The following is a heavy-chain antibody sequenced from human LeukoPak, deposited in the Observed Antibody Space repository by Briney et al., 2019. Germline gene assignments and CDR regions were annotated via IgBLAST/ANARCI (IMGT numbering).Heavy chain of an antibody. CDR3: ATGHYSYSGMDV. V-gene: IGHV1-24*01. CDR1: GYTLTELS. J-gene: IGHJ6*02. Sequence: GASVKVSCKVSGYTLTELSMHWVRQAPGKGLEWMGGFDPEDGETIYAQKFQGTVTMTEDTSTDTAYMELSSLRSQDTAVYYCATGHYSYSGMDVWGQGATVTVSS. CDR2: FDPEDGET.